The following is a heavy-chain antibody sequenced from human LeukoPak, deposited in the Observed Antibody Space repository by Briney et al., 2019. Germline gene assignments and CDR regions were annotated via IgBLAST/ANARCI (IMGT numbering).Heavy chain of an antibody. J-gene: IGHJ4*02. D-gene: IGHD3-10*01. CDR3: ARTYYGSGSLRY. Sequence: SETLSLTCTVSGYSISSGYYWGWIRQPPGKGLEWIGSIYHSGSTYYNPSLKSRVTISVDTSKNQFSLKLSSVTAADTAVYYCARTYYGSGSLRYWGQGTLVTVSS. CDR1: GYSISSGYY. V-gene: IGHV4-38-2*02. CDR2: IYHSGST.